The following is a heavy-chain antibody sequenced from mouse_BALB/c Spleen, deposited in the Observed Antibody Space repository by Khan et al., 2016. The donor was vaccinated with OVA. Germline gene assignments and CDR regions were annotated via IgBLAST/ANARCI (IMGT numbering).Heavy chain of an antibody. J-gene: IGHJ2*01. CDR1: GYSFTGYF. CDR2: INPHIGET. Sequence: EVQLQQSGPELVKPGASVKISCKASGYSFTGYFMNWVMQSHGKSLEWIGRINPHIGETLYNQKFKGKATLTVDESYRTAHMELRSLASEDSAVYYCARKNGSDFDYWGQGTTLTVSS. D-gene: IGHD1-1*01. V-gene: IGHV1-20*02. CDR3: ARKNGSDFDY.